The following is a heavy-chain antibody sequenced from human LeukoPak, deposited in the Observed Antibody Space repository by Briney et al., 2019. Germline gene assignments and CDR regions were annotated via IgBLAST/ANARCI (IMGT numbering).Heavy chain of an antibody. D-gene: IGHD2-15*01. Sequence: GGSLRLSCAASGFTFTNYNMIWVRQAPGKGLEWVSSCSSLSTYIYYADSVKGRFTISRDSAKNSLYLQMNSLRAEDTAMYFCARDAGYCSSGNCYNPHFDFWGQGTLVTVSS. V-gene: IGHV3-21*01. CDR2: CSSLSTYI. CDR1: GFTFTNYN. J-gene: IGHJ4*02. CDR3: ARDAGYCSSGNCYNPHFDF.